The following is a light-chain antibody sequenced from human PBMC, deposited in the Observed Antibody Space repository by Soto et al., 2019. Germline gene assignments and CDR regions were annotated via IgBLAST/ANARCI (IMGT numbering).Light chain of an antibody. CDR2: DAS. J-gene: IGKJ1*01. CDR3: QQYGHYFPWT. CDR1: QSISGF. V-gene: IGKV1-5*01. Sequence: DIQMTQSPSTLSASVGDRVTITCRASQSISGFLAWYQQRPGKVPKLLIYDASYLEGGVPSRFSGSGSGTEFTLTINSLQPDDSATYYCQQYGHYFPWTFGQGTKVDIK.